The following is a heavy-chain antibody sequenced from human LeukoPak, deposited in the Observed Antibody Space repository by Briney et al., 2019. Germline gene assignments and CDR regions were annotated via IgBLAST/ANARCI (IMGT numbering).Heavy chain of an antibody. CDR1: GYTFTGYY. CDR3: ARTYARGAPNAFDI. V-gene: IGHV1-2*02. J-gene: IGHJ3*02. CDR2: INPNSGDT. Sequence: ASVKVSCKASGYTFTGYYMHWVRQAPGQGLEWMGWINPNSGDTNYAQKFQGRVTMTRDTSISTAYMELSRLRSDDTAVYYCARTYARGAPNAFDIWGQGTMVTVSS. D-gene: IGHD1-26*01.